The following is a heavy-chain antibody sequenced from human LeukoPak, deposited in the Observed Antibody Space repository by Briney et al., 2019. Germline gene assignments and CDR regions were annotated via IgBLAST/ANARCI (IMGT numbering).Heavy chain of an antibody. Sequence: GGSLRLSCAASGFTFSSYEMNWVRQAPGKGLEWVSYISSSGSTIYYADSVEGRFTISRDNAKNSLYLQMNSLRAEDTAVYYCARVDATLGDGMDVWGKGTTVTVSS. V-gene: IGHV3-48*03. CDR1: GFTFSSYE. J-gene: IGHJ6*04. CDR3: ARVDATLGDGMDV. CDR2: ISSSGSTI. D-gene: IGHD5-12*01.